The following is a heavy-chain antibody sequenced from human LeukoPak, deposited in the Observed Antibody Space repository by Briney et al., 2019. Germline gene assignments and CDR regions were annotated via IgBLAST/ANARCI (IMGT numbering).Heavy chain of an antibody. J-gene: IGHJ4*02. CDR2: INWNGGST. D-gene: IGHD3-22*01. CDR3: ARDLRQIKDKDYYRSSWVDY. Sequence: GGSLRLSCAASGFTFDDYGMSWVRQAPGKGLEWVSGINWNGGSTGYADSVKGRFTISRDNAKNSPYLQMNSLRAEDTALYYCARDLRQIKDKDYYRSSWVDYWGQGTLVTVYS. CDR1: GFTFDDYG. V-gene: IGHV3-20*04.